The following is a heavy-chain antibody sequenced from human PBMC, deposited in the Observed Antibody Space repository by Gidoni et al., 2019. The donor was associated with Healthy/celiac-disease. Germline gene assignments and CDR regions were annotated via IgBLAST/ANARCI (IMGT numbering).Heavy chain of an antibody. Sequence: QVQLVQSGAEVKKPGASVKVSCKASGYTFTSYYMHWVRQAPGQGLEWMGIINPSGGSTSYAQKFQGRVTMTRDTSTSTVYMELSSLRSEDTAVYYCARGGDYSNYPTIGNYYYYGMDVWGQGTTVTVSS. J-gene: IGHJ6*02. CDR3: ARGGDYSNYPTIGNYYYYGMDV. CDR1: GYTFTSYY. V-gene: IGHV1-46*03. D-gene: IGHD4-4*01. CDR2: INPSGGST.